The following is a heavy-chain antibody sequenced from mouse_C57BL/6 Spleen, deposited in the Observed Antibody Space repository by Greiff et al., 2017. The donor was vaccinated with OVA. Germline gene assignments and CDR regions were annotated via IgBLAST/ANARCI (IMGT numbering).Heavy chain of an antibody. V-gene: IGHV1-15*01. J-gene: IGHJ2*01. CDR2: IDPETGGT. CDR3: TRGYYYGSSFFDY. Sequence: QVQLQQSGAELVRPGASVTLSCKASGYTFTDYEMHWVKQTPVHGLEWIGAIDPETGGTAYNQKFKGKAILTADKSSSQAYMELRSLTSEDSAVYYCTRGYYYGSSFFDYWGQGTTLTVSS. CDR1: GYTFTDYE. D-gene: IGHD1-1*01.